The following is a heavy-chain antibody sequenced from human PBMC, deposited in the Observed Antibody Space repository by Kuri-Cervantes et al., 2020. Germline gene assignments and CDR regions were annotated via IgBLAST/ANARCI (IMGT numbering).Heavy chain of an antibody. V-gene: IGHV5-51*01. CDR3: ARRSGWYGLGAFDI. Sequence: KVSCKGSGYSFTNYWIGWVRQMPGKGLEWMGIIYPGDSDTRYSPSFQGQVTISVDKSISTAYLQWSSLKASDTAMYYCARRSGWYGLGAFDIWGQGTMVTVSS. J-gene: IGHJ3*02. CDR1: GYSFTNYW. D-gene: IGHD6-19*01. CDR2: IYPGDSDT.